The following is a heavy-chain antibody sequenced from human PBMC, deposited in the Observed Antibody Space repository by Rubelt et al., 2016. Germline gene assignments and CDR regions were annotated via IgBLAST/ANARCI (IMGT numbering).Heavy chain of an antibody. Sequence: QVQLVQSGAEVKKPGASVKVSCKASGYTFTSYAMHWVRQAPGHSLEWMGWINAGNGNTKYSQKFQGRVTITRDTSASTAYMELSSLRSEDAAVYYCARYYYDSSGYVYFDYWGQGTLVTVSS. D-gene: IGHD3-22*01. CDR2: INAGNGNT. CDR3: ARYYYDSSGYVYFDY. CDR1: GYTFTSYA. J-gene: IGHJ4*02. V-gene: IGHV1-3*01.